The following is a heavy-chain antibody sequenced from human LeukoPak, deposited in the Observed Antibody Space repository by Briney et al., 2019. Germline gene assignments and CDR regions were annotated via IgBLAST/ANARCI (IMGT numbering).Heavy chain of an antibody. CDR3: AREGLALDY. J-gene: IGHJ4*02. V-gene: IGHV3-64*04. CDR2: VTNDGGRT. CDR1: GFTFSTYA. D-gene: IGHD6-19*01. Sequence: PGGSLRLSCSASGFTFSTYAMHWVRQAPGKGLEYVSTVTNDGGRTYYADSVKGRFTISRDNSKNTLYLQMNSLRAEDTAVYYCAREGLALDYWGQGTLVTVSS.